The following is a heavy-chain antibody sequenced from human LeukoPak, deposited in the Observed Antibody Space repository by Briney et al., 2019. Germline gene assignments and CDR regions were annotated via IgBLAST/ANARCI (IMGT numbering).Heavy chain of an antibody. V-gene: IGHV4-39*07. CDR2: IYYSVTT. D-gene: IGHD4-23*01. CDR3: ARDRLRWPKIDY. CDR1: GGSISSSDYY. Sequence: SETLSLTCTVSGGSISSSDYYWGWIRQPPGKGLEWIGSIYYSVTTYYNPSLKSRVTISVDTSKNQFSLKLNSATAADTAVYYCARDRLRWPKIDYWGQGTLVTVSS. J-gene: IGHJ4*02.